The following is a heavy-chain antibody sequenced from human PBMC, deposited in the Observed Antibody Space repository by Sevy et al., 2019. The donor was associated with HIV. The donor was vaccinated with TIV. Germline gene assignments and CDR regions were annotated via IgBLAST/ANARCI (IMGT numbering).Heavy chain of an antibody. J-gene: IGHJ6*02. CDR3: ARDLRVATASGGMDV. CDR1: RFTVSSNF. D-gene: IGHD6-13*01. CDR2: IYSGGDT. V-gene: IGHV3-53*01. Sequence: GGSLRLSCVAYRFTVSSNFMTWVRQAPGKGLEWVSIIYSGGDTYYADSVKGRFTISRDNSKNTLYLQMNNLRAEDTAVYYCARDLRVATASGGMDVWGQGTTVTVSS.